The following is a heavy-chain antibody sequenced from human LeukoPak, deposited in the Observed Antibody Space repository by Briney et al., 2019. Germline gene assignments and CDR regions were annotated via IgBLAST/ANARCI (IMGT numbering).Heavy chain of an antibody. CDR2: INPNSGGT. Sequence: GASVKVSSKASGYTFTGYYMHWVRQAPGQGLEWMGWINPNSGGTNYAQKFQGRVTMTRDTSISTACMELSRLRSDDTAVYYCARETLPIYCSSTSCYHNWFDPWGQGTLVTVSS. V-gene: IGHV1-2*02. J-gene: IGHJ5*02. CDR3: ARETLPIYCSSTSCYHNWFDP. CDR1: GYTFTGYY. D-gene: IGHD2-2*01.